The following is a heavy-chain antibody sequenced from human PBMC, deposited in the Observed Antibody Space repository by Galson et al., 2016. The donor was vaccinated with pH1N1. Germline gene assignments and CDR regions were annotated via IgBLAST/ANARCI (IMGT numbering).Heavy chain of an antibody. CDR1: GFTFDDYA. V-gene: IGHV3-9*01. CDR3: AKTFMGVAYYYGMDV. CDR2: ISWNSGII. Sequence: SLRLSCAASGFTFDDYAMNWVRQAPGKGLEWVSGISWNSGIIGYADSVKSRFTISRDNAKNSLYLQMNSLRAEDTALYYCAKTFMGVAYYYGMDVWGQGTTVTVSS. J-gene: IGHJ6*02. D-gene: IGHD2/OR15-2a*01.